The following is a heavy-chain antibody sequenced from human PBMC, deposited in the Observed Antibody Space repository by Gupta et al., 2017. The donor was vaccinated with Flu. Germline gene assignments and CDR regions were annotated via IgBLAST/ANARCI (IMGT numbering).Heavy chain of an antibody. CDR1: GFIFSDPY. V-gene: IGHV3-72*01. J-gene: IGHJ4*02. Sequence: EVQLVESGGGLVQPGGSLRLSCAASGFIFSDPYMDWVRQTPGKGLEWVARIKNKANSYTTHYAASVKDRFIISRDDSKNSLSLQMNSLNTEDTAIYYCIRDWNTAMFDWGQGALVTVSS. CDR3: IRDWNTAMFD. D-gene: IGHD5-18*01. CDR2: IKNKANSYTT.